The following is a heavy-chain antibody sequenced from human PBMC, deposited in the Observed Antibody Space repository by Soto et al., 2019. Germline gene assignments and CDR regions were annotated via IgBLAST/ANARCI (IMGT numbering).Heavy chain of an antibody. V-gene: IGHV3-53*01. D-gene: IGHD3-3*01. CDR3: ARDTPRVTIFGVVMAGMDV. CDR2: IYSGGST. Sequence: PWGSLRLSCTASWFTVSSNYMSWFRHAPGNGLECVSVIYSGGSTYYADSVKGRFTISRDNSKNTLYLQMNSLRAEDTAVYYCARDTPRVTIFGVVMAGMDVWGQGTTVTVSS. J-gene: IGHJ6*02. CDR1: WFTVSSNY.